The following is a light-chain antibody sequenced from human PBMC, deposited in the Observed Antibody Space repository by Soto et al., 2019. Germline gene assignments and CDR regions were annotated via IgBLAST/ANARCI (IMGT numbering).Light chain of an antibody. J-gene: IGLJ3*02. Sequence: QSVLTQPRSVSGSPGQSVTISCSGTSSDIGGYNSVSWYQQDPGKAPKLIIYDITKRPSGVPDRFSGSKSGNTASLTISGLQAEDEADYYCCSYADNYNWVFGGGTQLTVL. CDR2: DIT. V-gene: IGLV2-11*01. CDR3: CSYADNYNWV. CDR1: SSDIGGYNS.